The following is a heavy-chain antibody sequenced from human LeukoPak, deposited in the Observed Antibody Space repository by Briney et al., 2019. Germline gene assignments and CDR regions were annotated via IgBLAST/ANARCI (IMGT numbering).Heavy chain of an antibody. CDR2: ISSSSSAI. D-gene: IGHD5-24*01. CDR1: GVTFSSYS. Sequence: GGTLRLSCGASGVTFSSYSMNWVRHAPGKGLEWVSYISSSSSAIYYADSVKGRFTISRDNAKNSLYLQMNSLRVEDTAMYYCVRDRVAGYNYYWGQGTLVTVSS. CDR3: VRDRVAGYNYY. V-gene: IGHV3-48*01. J-gene: IGHJ4*02.